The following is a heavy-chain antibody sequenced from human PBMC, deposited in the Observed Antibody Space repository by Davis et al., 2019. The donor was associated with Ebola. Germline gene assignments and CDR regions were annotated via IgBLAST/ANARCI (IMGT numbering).Heavy chain of an antibody. V-gene: IGHV3-23*01. CDR2: ISGSGGST. CDR1: GFTFSSYS. J-gene: IGHJ4*02. CDR3: ATLLVFYYDSSGYYSQRDFDY. Sequence: GGSLRLSCAASGFTFSSYSMNWVRQAPGKGLEWVSAISGSGGSTYYADSVKGRFTISRDNSKKTLYLQMNSLRDEDTAVYYCATLLVFYYDSSGYYSQRDFDYWGQGTLVTVSS. D-gene: IGHD3-22*01.